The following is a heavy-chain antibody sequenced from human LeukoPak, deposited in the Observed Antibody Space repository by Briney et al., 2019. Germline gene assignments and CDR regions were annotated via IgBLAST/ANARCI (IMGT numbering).Heavy chain of an antibody. CDR1: GFTFSSYS. V-gene: IGHV3-21*01. CDR2: ISSGSSYI. D-gene: IGHD3-10*01. CDR3: ARDCWDYGSGSYCGIDY. Sequence: GESLKISCAASGFTFSSYSMNWVRQAPGKGLGWVSSISSGSSYIYYADSVKGRFTISRDNAKNSLYLQMNSLKAEDTAVYYCARDCWDYGSGSYCGIDYWGQGTLVTVSS. J-gene: IGHJ4*02.